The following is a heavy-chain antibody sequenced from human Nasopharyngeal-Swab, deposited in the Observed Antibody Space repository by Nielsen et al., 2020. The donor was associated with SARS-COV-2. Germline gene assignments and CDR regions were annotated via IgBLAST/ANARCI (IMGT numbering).Heavy chain of an antibody. CDR3: ARGQDVLVVGGIAWFDP. V-gene: IGHV4-39*07. CDR2: IYSSGSP. Sequence: WIRQPPGKGLEWIGSIYSSGSPYYNPSPKSRVIMSVDKSKKQFSLMLNSVTAADTAVYYCARGQDVLVVGGIAWFDPWGQGTLVTVSS. J-gene: IGHJ5*02. D-gene: IGHD2-8*02.